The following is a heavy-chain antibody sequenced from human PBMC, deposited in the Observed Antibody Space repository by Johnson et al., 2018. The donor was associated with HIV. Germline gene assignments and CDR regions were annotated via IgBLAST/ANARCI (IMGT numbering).Heavy chain of an antibody. CDR3: ARDPGFDDAFGI. CDR2: IRSKAYGGTT. V-gene: IGHV3-49*04. J-gene: IGHJ3*02. Sequence: VQLVESGGGLVQPGRSLRLSCTPSGFTFGDYAMSWVRQAPGKGLEWVGFIRSKAYGGTTEYAASVIGSFTFSRDDSKTIAYLQMNSLRAEDTAVYYCARDPGFDDAFGIWGPGTMVTVSS. CDR1: GFTFGDYA.